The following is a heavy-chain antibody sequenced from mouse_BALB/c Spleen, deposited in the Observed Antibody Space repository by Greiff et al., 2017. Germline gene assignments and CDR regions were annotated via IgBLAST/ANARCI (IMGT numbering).Heavy chain of an antibody. CDR3: ARALRSYWYFDV. V-gene: IGHV1-9*01. Sequence: QVQLQQSGAELMKPGASVKISCTATGYTFSSYWIEWVQQRPGHGLEWIGEILPGSGSTKYNEKFKGMATFTADTSSHHAYLLLSSLTSEDSAGYYCARALRSYWYFDVWGAGTTVTVSA. J-gene: IGHJ1*01. CDR2: ILPGSGST. D-gene: IGHD1-1*01. CDR1: GYTFSSYW.